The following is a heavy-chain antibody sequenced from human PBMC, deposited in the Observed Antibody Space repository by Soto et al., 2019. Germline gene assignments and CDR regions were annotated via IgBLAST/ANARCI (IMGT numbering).Heavy chain of an antibody. Sequence: GASVKVSCKISGFIFTSSAVQWVRQARGQGLEWMGWISAYNGNTNYAQKLQGRVTMTTDTSTSTAYMELRSLRSDDTAVYYCAREKQWELNNWFDPWGQGTLVTVSS. V-gene: IGHV1-18*01. CDR2: ISAYNGNT. CDR3: AREKQWELNNWFDP. D-gene: IGHD1-26*01. J-gene: IGHJ5*02. CDR1: GFIFTSSA.